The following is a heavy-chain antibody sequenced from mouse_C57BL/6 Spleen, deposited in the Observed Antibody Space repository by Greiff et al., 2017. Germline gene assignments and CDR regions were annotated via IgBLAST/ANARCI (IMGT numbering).Heavy chain of an antibody. D-gene: IGHD1-1*01. V-gene: IGHV3-6*01. CDR1: GYSITSGYY. CDR3: ARDKGPDGNWYFDV. J-gene: IGHJ1*03. Sequence: DVKLQESGPGLVKPSQSLSLTCSVTGYSITSGYYWNWIRQFPGNKLEWMGYISYDGSNNYNPSLKNRISITRDPSKNQFFLKLNSVTTEDTATYYCARDKGPDGNWYFDVWGTGTTVTVSS. CDR2: ISYDGSN.